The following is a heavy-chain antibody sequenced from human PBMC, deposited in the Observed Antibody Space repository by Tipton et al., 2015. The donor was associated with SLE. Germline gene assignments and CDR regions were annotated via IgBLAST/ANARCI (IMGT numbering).Heavy chain of an antibody. CDR3: ATELGILWGFDY. D-gene: IGHD7-27*01. CDR1: GFIFDDYD. J-gene: IGHJ4*02. CDR2: ISWNRGRI. Sequence: SLRLSCAASGFIFDDYDMVWVRQGPGKGLEWVSRISWNRGRIDYADSVKDRLTISRDNAKNSLYLQMNSLRAEDTAVCYCATELGILWGFDYWGQGTLVTVSS. V-gene: IGHV3-9*01.